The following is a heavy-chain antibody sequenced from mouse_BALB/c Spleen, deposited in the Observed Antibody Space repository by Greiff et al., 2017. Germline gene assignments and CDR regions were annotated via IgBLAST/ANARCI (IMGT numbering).Heavy chain of an antibody. J-gene: IGHJ1*01. CDR3: TREGLTGTYRDWYCDV. V-gene: IGHV1-69*02. CDR2: IYPSDSYT. D-gene: IGHD4-1*01. CDR1: GYTFTSYW. Sequence: QVQLQQPGAELVRPGASVKLSCKASGYTFTSYWINWVKQRPGQGLEWIGNIYPSDSYTNYNQKFKDKATLTVDKSSSTAYMQLSSPTSEDSAVYYCTREGLTGTYRDWYCDVWGAGTTVTVSS.